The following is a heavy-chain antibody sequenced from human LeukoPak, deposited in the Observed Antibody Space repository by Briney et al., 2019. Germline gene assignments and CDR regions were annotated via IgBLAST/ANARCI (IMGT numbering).Heavy chain of an antibody. J-gene: IGHJ4*02. CDR3: ARHVRLGELSYSFDY. CDR2: VYYRGST. V-gene: IGHV4-59*08. CDR1: GGSISGYY. Sequence: SETLSLTCSVPGGSISGYYWSWIRQPPGKGLEWIGYVYYRGSTNYNPSLKSRVTISADTSKNQFSLKLSSVTAADTAVYYCARHVRLGELSYSFDYWGQGTLVTVSS. D-gene: IGHD3-16*02.